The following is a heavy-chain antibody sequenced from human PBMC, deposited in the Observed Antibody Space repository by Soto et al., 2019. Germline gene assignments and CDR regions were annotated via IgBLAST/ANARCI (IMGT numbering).Heavy chain of an antibody. CDR2: ISGSGGST. CDR1: GFTFSSYA. D-gene: IGHD6-19*01. Sequence: GGSLRLSCAASGFTFSSYAMSWVRQAPGKGLEWVSAISGSGGSTYYADSVKGRFTISRDNSKNTLYLQMNSLRAEDTAVYYCARVNGWDYYYGMDGWGQGTTVTVSS. CDR3: ARVNGWDYYYGMDG. J-gene: IGHJ6*02. V-gene: IGHV3-23*01.